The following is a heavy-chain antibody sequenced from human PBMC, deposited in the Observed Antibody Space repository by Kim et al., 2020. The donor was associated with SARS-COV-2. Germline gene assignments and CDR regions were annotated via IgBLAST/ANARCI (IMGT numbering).Heavy chain of an antibody. CDR2: IYYSGST. V-gene: IGHV4-31*03. CDR3: ARDRYYYDSSGYYASSGYYGMDV. D-gene: IGHD3-22*01. J-gene: IGHJ6*02. Sequence: SETLSLTCTVSGGSISSGGYYWSWIRQHPGKGLEWIGYIYYSGSTYYNPSLKSRVTISVDTSKNQFSLKLSSVTAADTALYYCARDRYYYDSSGYYASSGYYGMDVWGQGTTVTVSS. CDR1: GGSISSGGYY.